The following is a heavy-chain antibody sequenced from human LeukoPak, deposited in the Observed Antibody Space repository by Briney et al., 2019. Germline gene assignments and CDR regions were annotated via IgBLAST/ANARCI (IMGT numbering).Heavy chain of an antibody. J-gene: IGHJ4*02. V-gene: IGHV4-39*07. CDR2: INHSGST. D-gene: IGHD6-6*01. CDR1: GGSISSSGSY. Sequence: SETLSLSCTVSGGSISSSGSYWSWICQPPGKGLEWIGEINHSGSTNYNPSLKSRVTISVDTSKNQFSLKLSSVTAADTAVYYCARGSRPSDYWGQGTLVTVSS. CDR3: ARGSRPSDY.